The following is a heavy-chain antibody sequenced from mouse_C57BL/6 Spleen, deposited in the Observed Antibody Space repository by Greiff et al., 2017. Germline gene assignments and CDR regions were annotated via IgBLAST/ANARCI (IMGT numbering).Heavy chain of an antibody. Sequence: EVQLQQSGPELVKPGASVKISCKASGYTFTDYYMNWVKQSNGKSLEWIGDINPNNGGTSYNQKFKGKATLTVDKSSSTAYMDLRSLTSEDSAVYYCARDYYSSRSGFDYWGQGTTLRVSS. D-gene: IGHD1-1*01. CDR3: ARDYYSSRSGFDY. V-gene: IGHV1-26*01. CDR1: GYTFTDYY. J-gene: IGHJ2*01. CDR2: INPNNGGT.